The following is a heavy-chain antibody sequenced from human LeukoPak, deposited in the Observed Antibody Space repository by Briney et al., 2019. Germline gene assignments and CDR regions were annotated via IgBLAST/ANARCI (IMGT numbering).Heavy chain of an antibody. Sequence: GGSLRLSCAASGFTFSSYAMTWVRQAPGQGLEWVSGNSGSGGSTYYADSEKGRFTISRDNSKNTLYLQMNSLRAEDTAVYYCAKVIVSVDTAIDYWGQGTLVTVSS. CDR1: GFTFSSYA. CDR3: AKVIVSVDTAIDY. J-gene: IGHJ4*02. D-gene: IGHD5-18*01. V-gene: IGHV3-23*01. CDR2: NSGSGGST.